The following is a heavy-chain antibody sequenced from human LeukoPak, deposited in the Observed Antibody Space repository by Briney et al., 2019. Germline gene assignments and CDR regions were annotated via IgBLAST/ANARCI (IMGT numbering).Heavy chain of an antibody. CDR2: ISSSGSYI. Sequence: GGSLRLSCAASGLTFSSQEMNWFRQAPGKGLEWVSSISSSGSYIYYADSVKGRFTISRDNAKNSLYLQMNSLRAEDTAVYYCARGGRGRYWNDVLGPLDYWGQGTLVTVSS. CDR1: GLTFSSQE. D-gene: IGHD1-1*01. V-gene: IGHV3-21*01. CDR3: ARGGRGRYWNDVLGPLDY. J-gene: IGHJ4*02.